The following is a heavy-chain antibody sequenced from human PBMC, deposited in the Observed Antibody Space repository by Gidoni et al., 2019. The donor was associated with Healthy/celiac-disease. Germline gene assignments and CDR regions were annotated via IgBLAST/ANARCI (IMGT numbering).Heavy chain of an antibody. CDR2: IRSKAYGGTT. D-gene: IGHD5-18*01. V-gene: IGHV3-49*03. Sequence: EVQLVESGGGLVQPGRSLRLSCTASGFTFGDYAMSWFRQAPGKGLEWVGFIRSKAYGGTTEYAASVKGRFTISRDDSKSIAYLQMNSLKTEDTAVYYCTRAPVDTAMVHYYYYGMDVWGQGTTVTVSS. CDR1: GFTFGDYA. CDR3: TRAPVDTAMVHYYYYGMDV. J-gene: IGHJ6*02.